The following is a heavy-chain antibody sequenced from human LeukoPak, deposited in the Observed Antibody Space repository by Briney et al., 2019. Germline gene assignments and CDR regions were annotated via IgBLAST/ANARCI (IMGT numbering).Heavy chain of an antibody. V-gene: IGHV4-59*01. CDR3: ARGVGYSGYDAFDI. D-gene: IGHD5-12*01. CDR2: IYYSGST. Sequence: SETLSLTCTVSGGSISSYHWSWIRQPPGKGLEWIGYIYYSGSTNYNPSLKSRVTISVDTSKNQFSLKLSSVTAADTAVYYCARGVGYSGYDAFDIWGQGTMVTVSS. CDR1: GGSISSYH. J-gene: IGHJ3*02.